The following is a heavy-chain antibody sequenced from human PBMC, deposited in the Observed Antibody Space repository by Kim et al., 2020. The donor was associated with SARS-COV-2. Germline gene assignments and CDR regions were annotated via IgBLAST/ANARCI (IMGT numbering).Heavy chain of an antibody. CDR3: AKDKRGMTHYFDF. D-gene: IGHD3-16*01. Sequence: YYADSVKGRFTISRDNSENTLYLQMNSLRAEDTGVYYCAKDKRGMTHYFDFWGQGTLVTVSS. V-gene: IGHV3-NL1*01. J-gene: IGHJ4*02.